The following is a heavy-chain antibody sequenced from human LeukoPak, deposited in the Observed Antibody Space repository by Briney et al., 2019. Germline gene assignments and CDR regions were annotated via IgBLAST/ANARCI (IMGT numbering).Heavy chain of an antibody. V-gene: IGHV4-38-2*02. D-gene: IGHD3-9*01. CDR1: GGSITDYH. CDR2: IYHSGTT. J-gene: IGHJ4*02. CDR3: ARGTLYDILTPFDY. Sequence: SETLSLTCTVSGGSITDYHWIWIRQPPGKGLEWIGSIYHSGTTYYNKSLKSRVTISKDTSKNQFSLKLSSVTAADTAVYYCARGTLYDILTPFDYWGQGTLVTVSS.